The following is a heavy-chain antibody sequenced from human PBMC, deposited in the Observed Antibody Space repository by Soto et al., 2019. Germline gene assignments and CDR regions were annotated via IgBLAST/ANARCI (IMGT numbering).Heavy chain of an antibody. CDR3: ARVNYGILTG. CDR1: GFTFTSYA. D-gene: IGHD3-9*01. J-gene: IGHJ4*02. Sequence: PGGSLRLSCAASGFTFTSYAMGWVRQAPGKGLEWVSTVSGSGVSTYYADSVKGRFTISRDNSKNTLYLQMNSLRVEDTALYYCARVNYGILTGWGQGTLVTVSS. CDR2: VSGSGVST. V-gene: IGHV3-23*01.